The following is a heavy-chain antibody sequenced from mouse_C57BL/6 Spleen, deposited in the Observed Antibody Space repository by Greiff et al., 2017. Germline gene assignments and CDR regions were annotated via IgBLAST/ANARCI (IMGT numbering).Heavy chain of an antibody. J-gene: IGHJ4*01. Sequence: QVQLQQSGAELVKPGASVKMSCKASGYTFTTYPIEWMKQNHGKSLEWIGNFHPYNDDTKYNEKFKGKATLTVDKSSSTVYLELSRLTSDDSAVYYGARRRDGYWGYAMDYWGQGTSVTVSS. D-gene: IGHD2-3*01. CDR2: FHPYNDDT. V-gene: IGHV1-47*01. CDR3: ARRRDGYWGYAMDY. CDR1: GYTFTTYP.